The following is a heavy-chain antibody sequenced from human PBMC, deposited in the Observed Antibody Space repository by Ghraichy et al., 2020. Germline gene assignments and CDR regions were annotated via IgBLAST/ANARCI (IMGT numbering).Heavy chain of an antibody. CDR3: ARGASYQLLPFDY. CDR2: ISSSSSYI. D-gene: IGHD2-2*01. J-gene: IGHJ4*02. V-gene: IGHV3-21*01. Sequence: GGSLRLSCAASGFTFSSYSMNWVRQAPGKGLEWVSSISSSSSYIYYADSVKGRFTISRDNAKNSLYLQMNSLRAEDTAVYYCARGASYQLLPFDYWGQGTLVTVSS. CDR1: GFTFSSYS.